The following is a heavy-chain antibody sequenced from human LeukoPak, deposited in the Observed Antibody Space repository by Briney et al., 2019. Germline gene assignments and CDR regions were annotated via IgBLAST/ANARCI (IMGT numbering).Heavy chain of an antibody. D-gene: IGHD6-19*01. Sequence: GGSLRLSCAASGITFSNYFMHCVRQPPGKGLEYVSAISSNGDTTFYANSVKGRFTISRDNSKNTLFLQMGSLRVDDMAVYYCGIQAVGEVDYWGQGTLVTVSS. J-gene: IGHJ4*02. CDR1: GITFSNYF. CDR3: GIQAVGEVDY. V-gene: IGHV3-64*01. CDR2: ISSNGDTT.